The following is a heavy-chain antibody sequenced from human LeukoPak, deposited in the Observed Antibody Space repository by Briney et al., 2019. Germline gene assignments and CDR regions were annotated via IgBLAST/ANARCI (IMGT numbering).Heavy chain of an antibody. Sequence: GGSLRLSCAASGFTFSSYEMNWVRQAPGKGLEWVSYISSSGSTIYYAGSVKGRFTISRDNAKNSLYLQMNSLRAEDTAVYYCARGRKGELIYWGQGTLVTVSS. CDR1: GFTFSSYE. CDR2: ISSSGSTI. D-gene: IGHD3-16*01. V-gene: IGHV3-48*03. J-gene: IGHJ4*02. CDR3: ARGRKGELIY.